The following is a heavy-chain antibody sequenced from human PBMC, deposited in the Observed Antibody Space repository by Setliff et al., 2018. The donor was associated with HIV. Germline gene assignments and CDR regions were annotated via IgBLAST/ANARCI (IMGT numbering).Heavy chain of an antibody. CDR2: IKQAGSER. CDR3: ARAAAYFNFWTGYHPHAFDI. Sequence: PEGSLRLPCAASGFTVSGYWMSWVRQAPGKGLEWVANIKQAGSERYYVDSVKGRFTISRDNTNNSLYLHMNSLRAEDTAVYYCARAAAYFNFWTGYHPHAFDIWGQGTMVTVSS. CDR1: GFTVSGYW. J-gene: IGHJ3*02. D-gene: IGHD3-3*01. V-gene: IGHV3-7*01.